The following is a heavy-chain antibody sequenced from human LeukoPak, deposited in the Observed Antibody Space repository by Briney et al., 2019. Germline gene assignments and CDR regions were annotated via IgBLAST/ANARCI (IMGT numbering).Heavy chain of an antibody. CDR2: IKSKTDGGTT. V-gene: IGHV3-15*01. D-gene: IGHD5-18*01. CDR1: GFTFSNAW. J-gene: IGHJ4*02. Sequence: GGSLRLSCAASGFTFSNAWMSWVRQAPGKGLEWVGRIKSKTDGGTTDYAAPGKGRFTISRDDSKNTLYLQMNSLKTEDTAVYYCTTHTAYNYFDYWGQGTLVTVSS. CDR3: TTHTAYNYFDY.